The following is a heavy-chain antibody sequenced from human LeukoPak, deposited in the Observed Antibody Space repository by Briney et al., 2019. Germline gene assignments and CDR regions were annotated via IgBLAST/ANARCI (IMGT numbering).Heavy chain of an antibody. V-gene: IGHV1-46*03. D-gene: IGHD2-21*02. J-gene: IGHJ6*02. CDR2: INPSGGST. Sequence: GASVKVSCKASGYIFTSYYMHWVRQAPGQGLEWMGIINPSGGSTTYPQKFQGRVTMTRDPSTSTVYMELSSLRSEDTAVYYCAVAYCGGDCYYYYAMDVWGQGTTVIVSS. CDR3: AVAYCGGDCYYYYAMDV. CDR1: GYIFTSYY.